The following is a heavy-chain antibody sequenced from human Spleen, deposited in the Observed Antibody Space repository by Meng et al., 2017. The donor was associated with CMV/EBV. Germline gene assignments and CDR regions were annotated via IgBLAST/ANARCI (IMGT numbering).Heavy chain of an antibody. CDR2: IRFDGNDK. CDR3: ATDEGAY. D-gene: IGHD1-26*01. Sequence: GGSLRLSCAASGFTFSSFGMHWVRQAPGMGLEWVAFIRFDGNDKYYAASAKGRFAISRDNAKNSLYLQMNSLRAEDTAIYYCATDEGAYWGQGTLVTVSS. V-gene: IGHV3-30*02. J-gene: IGHJ4*02. CDR1: GFTFSSFG.